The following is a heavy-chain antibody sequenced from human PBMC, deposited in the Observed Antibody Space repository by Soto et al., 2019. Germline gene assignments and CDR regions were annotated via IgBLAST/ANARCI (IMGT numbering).Heavy chain of an antibody. V-gene: IGHV4-31*03. J-gene: IGHJ5*02. D-gene: IGHD3-10*01. Sequence: SETLSLTCTVSGGSISSGGYYWSWIRQHPGKGLEWIGYIYYSGSTYYNPSLKSRVTISVDTSKNQFSLKLSSVTAADTAVYYCARGLEGFYGSGSYYAYNWFDPWGQGTLVTVSS. CDR2: IYYSGST. CDR1: GGSISSGGYY. CDR3: ARGLEGFYGSGSYYAYNWFDP.